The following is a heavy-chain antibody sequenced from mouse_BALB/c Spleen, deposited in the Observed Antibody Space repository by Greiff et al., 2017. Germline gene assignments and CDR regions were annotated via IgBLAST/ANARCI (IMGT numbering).Heavy chain of an antibody. D-gene: IGHD1-1*01. CDR3: ASTYYYGSSYGAWFAY. Sequence: VQLQQPGAELVMPGASVKMSCKASGYTFTDYWMHWVKQRPGQGLEWIGAIDTSDSYTSYNQKFKGKATLTVDESSSTAYMQLSSLTSEDSAVYYCASTYYYGSSYGAWFAYWGQGTLVTVSA. CDR2: IDTSDSYT. J-gene: IGHJ3*01. V-gene: IGHV1-69*01. CDR1: GYTFTDYW.